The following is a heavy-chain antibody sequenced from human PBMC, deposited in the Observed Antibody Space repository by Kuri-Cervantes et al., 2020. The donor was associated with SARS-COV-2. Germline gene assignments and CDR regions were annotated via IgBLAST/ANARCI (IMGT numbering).Heavy chain of an antibody. J-gene: IGHJ4*02. Sequence: GESLKISCTVSGGSISSHYWSWIRQPPGKGLEWVGRFKSKAAGGTIVYAAPVQGRFTISRDDSRNTLYLQMNSLKTEDTGVYYCATGSTSGWYRRDFDFWGLGTLVTVSS. CDR2: FKSKAAGGTI. V-gene: IGHV3-15*01. CDR1: GGSISSHY. CDR3: ATGSTSGWYRRDFDF. D-gene: IGHD6-19*01.